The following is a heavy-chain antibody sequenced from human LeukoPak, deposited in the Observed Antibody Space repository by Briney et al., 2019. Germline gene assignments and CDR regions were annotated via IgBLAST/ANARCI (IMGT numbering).Heavy chain of an antibody. D-gene: IGHD6-6*01. J-gene: IGHJ5*02. CDR2: INPNSGGT. Sequence: ASVKVSCKASGYTFTGYYMHWVRQAPGQGLEWMGRINPNSGGTNYAQKFQGRVTMTRDTSISTAYMELSRLRSDDTAVYYCARPTFEYSSSSWFDPWGQGTLVTVSS. CDR1: GYTFTGYY. CDR3: ARPTFEYSSSSWFDP. V-gene: IGHV1-2*06.